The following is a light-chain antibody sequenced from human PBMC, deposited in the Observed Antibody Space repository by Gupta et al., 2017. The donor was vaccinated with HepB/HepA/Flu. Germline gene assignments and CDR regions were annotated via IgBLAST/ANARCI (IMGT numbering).Light chain of an antibody. J-gene: IGLJ2*01. Sequence: QSALTQPRSVSGSPGQSVTISCTGTSSDVGAYRYVSWYQQHPDKAPNVIIYNVKDRPAGVPDRFSGSKAVTTASLTISGLQAEDEGDYYGCSYAGDYSLVFGGGTKLTVL. CDR1: SSDVGAYRY. CDR2: NVK. CDR3: CSYAGDYSLV. V-gene: IGLV2-11*01.